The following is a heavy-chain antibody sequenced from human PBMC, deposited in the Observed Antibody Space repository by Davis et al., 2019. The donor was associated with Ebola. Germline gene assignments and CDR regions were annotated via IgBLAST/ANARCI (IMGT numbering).Heavy chain of an antibody. CDR2: ISSDSDYI. CDR1: GFTVSSNY. V-gene: IGHV3-21*01. D-gene: IGHD3-16*01. CDR3: ARDRPLDFFFGDYYGMDV. J-gene: IGHJ6*02. Sequence: GESLKISCAASGFTVSSNYMSWVRQAPGKGLEWVSSISSDSDYIYYADSAKGRFTISRDNAKNSLYLQMNSLRAEDTAVYYCARDRPLDFFFGDYYGMDVWGQGTTVTVSS.